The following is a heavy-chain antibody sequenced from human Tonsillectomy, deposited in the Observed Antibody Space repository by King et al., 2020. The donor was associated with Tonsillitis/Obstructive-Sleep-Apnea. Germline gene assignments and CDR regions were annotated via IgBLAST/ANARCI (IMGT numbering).Heavy chain of an antibody. J-gene: IGHJ4*02. Sequence: ITLKESGPTLVKPTQTLTLTCTFSGFSLSTSGVGVGWIRQPPGKALEWLALIYWDDDQRYSPSLKSRLTITKDTSKNQVVLTMTNMDPVDTATYYCAPIGYRSSSEYFDYWGQGTLVTVSS. CDR2: IYWDDDQ. CDR3: APIGYRSSSEYFDY. D-gene: IGHD6-6*01. CDR1: GFSLSTSGVG. V-gene: IGHV2-5*02.